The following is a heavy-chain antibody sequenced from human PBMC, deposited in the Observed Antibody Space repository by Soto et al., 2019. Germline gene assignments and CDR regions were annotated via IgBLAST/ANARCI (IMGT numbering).Heavy chain of an antibody. CDR3: ARGDSTDCSNGVCSFFYNHDMDV. D-gene: IGHD2-8*01. V-gene: IGHV1-2*04. J-gene: IGHJ6*02. CDR1: GYSFTDYH. Sequence: SVKVSCKASGYSFTDYHIHWVRQAPGQGLEWLGRINPKSGGTSTAQKFQGWVTMTTDTSISTAYMELTRLTSDDTAIYYCARGDSTDCSNGVCSFFYNHDMDVWR. CDR2: INPKSGGT.